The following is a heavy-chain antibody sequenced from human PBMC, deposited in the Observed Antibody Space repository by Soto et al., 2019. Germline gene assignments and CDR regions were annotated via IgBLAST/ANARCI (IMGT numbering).Heavy chain of an antibody. CDR2: IWNDGSNE. CDR3: ARDQTDSGGYSVS. V-gene: IGHV3-33*01. Sequence: GGSLRLSCEASGFNFSSYGIHWVRQAPGKGLEWVAIIWNDGSNEYYADSVKGRFTISRDNSKNTVYLQVSKLRAEDTAVYFCARDQTDSGGYSVSWGQGTLVTVSS. D-gene: IGHD3-22*01. J-gene: IGHJ4*02. CDR1: GFNFSSYG.